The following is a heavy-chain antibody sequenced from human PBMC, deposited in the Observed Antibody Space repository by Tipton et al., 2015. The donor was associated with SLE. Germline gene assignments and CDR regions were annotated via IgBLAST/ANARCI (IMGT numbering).Heavy chain of an antibody. CDR3: ARDGRLSSGWYFDY. J-gene: IGHJ4*02. CDR2: IYYSGST. CDR1: GGSISSYY. Sequence: TLSLTCTVSGGSISSYYWSWIRQPPGKGLEWIGYIYYSGSTNYNPSLKSRVTISVDTSKNQFSLKLSSVTAADTAVYYCARDGRLSSGWYFDYWGQGTLVTVSS. V-gene: IGHV4-59*01. D-gene: IGHD6-19*01.